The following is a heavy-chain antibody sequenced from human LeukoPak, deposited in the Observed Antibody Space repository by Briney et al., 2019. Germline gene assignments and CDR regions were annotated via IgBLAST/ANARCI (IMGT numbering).Heavy chain of an antibody. CDR3: ARAGEGLQSYGFDF. V-gene: IGHV3-74*01. D-gene: IGHD5-24*01. CDR2: IDRDGTST. J-gene: IGHJ3*01. CDR1: GFTFSGNW. Sequence: QPGGSLKLSCAVSGFTFSGNWMHWVRQAPGKGLVWVARIDRDGTSTGYTDSVKGRFTISRDNAENTLYLQMNSLRVGDTAVYYCARAGEGLQSYGFDFWGQGTMVTVSS.